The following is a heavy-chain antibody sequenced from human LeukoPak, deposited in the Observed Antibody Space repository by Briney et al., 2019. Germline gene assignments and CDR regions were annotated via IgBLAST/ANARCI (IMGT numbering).Heavy chain of an antibody. J-gene: IGHJ4*02. CDR3: ARGREDIVVVPAAIGYYFDC. CDR1: GGSFSGYY. V-gene: IGHV4-34*01. Sequence: SETLSLTCAVYGGSFSGYYWSWIRQPPGKGLEWIGEINHSGSTNYNPSLKSRVTISVDTSKNQFSLKLSSVTAADTAVYYCARGREDIVVVPAAIGYYFDCWGQGTLVTVSS. CDR2: INHSGST. D-gene: IGHD2-2*02.